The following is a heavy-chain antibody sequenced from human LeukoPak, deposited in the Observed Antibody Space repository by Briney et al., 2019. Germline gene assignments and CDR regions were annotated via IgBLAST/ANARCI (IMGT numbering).Heavy chain of an antibody. Sequence: PGGSLRLSCAASGFTFSGSAMHWVRQASGKGLEWVGRIRSKANSYATAYAASVKGRFTISRDDSKNTAYLQMNSLKTEDTAVYYCTRVKIAAGEWDFDYWGQGTLVTVSS. V-gene: IGHV3-73*01. CDR2: IRSKANSYAT. D-gene: IGHD6-13*01. CDR3: TRVKIAAGEWDFDY. J-gene: IGHJ4*02. CDR1: GFTFSGSA.